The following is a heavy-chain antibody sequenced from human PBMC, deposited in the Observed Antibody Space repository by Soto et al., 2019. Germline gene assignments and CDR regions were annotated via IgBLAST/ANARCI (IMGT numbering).Heavy chain of an antibody. V-gene: IGHV3-9*01. CDR1: GFTFDDYA. CDR2: ISWNSGSI. CDR3: ARAGYSYGSYYFDY. D-gene: IGHD5-18*01. Sequence: EVQLVESGGGLVQPGRSLRLSCAASGFTFDDYAMHWVRQAPGKGLEWVSGISWNSGSIGYADSVKGRFTISRDNAKNSLYLQMNSLRAEDTAVYYCARAGYSYGSYYFDYWGQGTLVTVSS. J-gene: IGHJ4*02.